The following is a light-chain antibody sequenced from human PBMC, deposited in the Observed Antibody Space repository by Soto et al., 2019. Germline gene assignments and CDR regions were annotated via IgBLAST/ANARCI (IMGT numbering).Light chain of an antibody. CDR2: EGS. Sequence: QSVLTQPASVSGSPGQSVTISCAGTSSDVGTYNLVSWYQQYPGKAPKVIIYEGSKRPSGVSNRFSGSKSGSTASLTISGLQAEDEGDYYCCSYAGSSSLDYVFGTGTQLTVL. CDR3: CSYAGSSSLDYV. CDR1: SSDVGTYNL. V-gene: IGLV2-23*03. J-gene: IGLJ1*01.